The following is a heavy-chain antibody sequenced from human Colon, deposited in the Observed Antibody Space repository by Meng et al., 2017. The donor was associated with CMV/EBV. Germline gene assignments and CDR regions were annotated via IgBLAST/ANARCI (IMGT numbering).Heavy chain of an antibody. D-gene: IGHD5-24*01. CDR1: GFTVSSHY. Sequence: VQLVESGGGLSQPGGSLRLSCTASGFTVSSHYMSWVRQAPGKGLEWVSVIYSGGSTYYADSVKGRFTISGDNAENTLYLQMDSLRVDDTAVYYCAAQRRAGFDSWGQGTLVTVSS. CDR2: IYSGGST. J-gene: IGHJ5*01. V-gene: IGHV3-53*01. CDR3: AAQRRAGFDS.